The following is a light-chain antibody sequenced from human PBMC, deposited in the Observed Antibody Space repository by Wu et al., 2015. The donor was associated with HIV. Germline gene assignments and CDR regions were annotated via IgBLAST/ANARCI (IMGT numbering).Light chain of an antibody. CDR2: DAS. CDR1: QSISKNY. Sequence: EIVLTQSPGTLSLSPGERATLSCRASQSISKNYLAWYQQRPGRGPRLLIYDASIRATGIPDRFSGSGSGTDFTLTINRVEPEDFAVYFCHQYGPAPRMFGPGTKLEIK. V-gene: IGKV3-20*01. J-gene: IGKJ1*01. CDR3: HQYGPAPRM.